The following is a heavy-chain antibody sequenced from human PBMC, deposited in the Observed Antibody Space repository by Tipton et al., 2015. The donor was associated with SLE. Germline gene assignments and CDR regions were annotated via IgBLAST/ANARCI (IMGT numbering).Heavy chain of an antibody. Sequence: TLSLTCAVYGGSFSGYYWSWIRQSPGKGLEWIGEINHSGSTNYNPSLKSRVTISVDTSKNQFSLKLSSVTAADTAVYYCARQYSTSNGYFDLWGRGTLVTVSS. V-gene: IGHV4-34*01. D-gene: IGHD6-13*01. J-gene: IGHJ2*01. CDR2: INHSGST. CDR1: GGSFSGYY. CDR3: ARQYSTSNGYFDL.